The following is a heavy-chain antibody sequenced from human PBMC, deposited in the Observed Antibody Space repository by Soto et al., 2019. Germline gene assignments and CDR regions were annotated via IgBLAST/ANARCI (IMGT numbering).Heavy chain of an antibody. Sequence: VKLEESGGGLVKPGGSLRLSCAASGFTFSDYYMTWIRQAPGKGLEWVSYIGGSGSHIYYADSMKGRFTISRDNAKNALYLQMDSLRADDTAVYYCGRGGTNWSSRRDDYWGQGTLVSVSS. J-gene: IGHJ4*02. CDR1: GFTFSDYY. CDR2: IGGSGSHI. D-gene: IGHD1-20*01. V-gene: IGHV3-11*01. CDR3: GRGGTNWSSRRDDY.